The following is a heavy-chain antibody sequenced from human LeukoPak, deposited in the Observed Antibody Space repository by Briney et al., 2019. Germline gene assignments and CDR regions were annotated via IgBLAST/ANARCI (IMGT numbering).Heavy chain of an antibody. Sequence: PGGSLRLSCAASGFTFSSYAMSWVRQAPGKGLEWVSVIYSGGSTYYADSVKGRFTISRDNSKNTLYLQMNSLRAEDTAVYYCAKDRGAAGPNWFDPWGQGTLVTVSS. J-gene: IGHJ5*02. D-gene: IGHD6-13*01. CDR2: IYSGGST. V-gene: IGHV3-23*03. CDR1: GFTFSSYA. CDR3: AKDRGAAGPNWFDP.